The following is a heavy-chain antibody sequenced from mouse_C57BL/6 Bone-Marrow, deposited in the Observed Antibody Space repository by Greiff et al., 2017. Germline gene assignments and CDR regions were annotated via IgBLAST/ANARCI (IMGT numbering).Heavy chain of an antibody. CDR1: GYTFTSYG. D-gene: IGHD2-4*01. V-gene: IGHV1-81*01. Sequence: QLQQSGAELARPGASVKLSCKASGYTFTSYGISWVKQRTGQGLEWIGEIYPRSGNTYYNEKFKGKATLTADKSSSTAYMELRSLTSEDSAVYFCARVGGLRRGYYAMDYWGQGTSVTVSS. J-gene: IGHJ4*01. CDR2: IYPRSGNT. CDR3: ARVGGLRRGYYAMDY.